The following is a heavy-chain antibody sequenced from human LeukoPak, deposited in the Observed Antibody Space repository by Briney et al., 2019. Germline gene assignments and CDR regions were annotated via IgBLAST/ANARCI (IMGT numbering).Heavy chain of an antibody. V-gene: IGHV3-66*01. CDR2: IYSGGST. D-gene: IGHD1-26*01. CDR1: GFTVSSNY. CDR3: ARGRVGPYPGTYY. Sequence: GSLRLSFAASGFTVSSNYMSWVRQAPGKGLEWVSVIYSGGSTYYADSVKDRLTISRDNSKNTLYLQMNSLRAEDTAVYYCARGRVGPYPGTYYWGQGTLVTVSS. J-gene: IGHJ4*02.